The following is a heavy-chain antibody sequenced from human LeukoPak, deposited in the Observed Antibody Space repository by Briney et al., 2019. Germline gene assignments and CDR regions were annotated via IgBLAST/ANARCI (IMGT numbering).Heavy chain of an antibody. V-gene: IGHV1-18*01. CDR2: ISAYNGQT. J-gene: IGHJ4*02. CDR3: AGVAGFYWNSDSFDY. Sequence: SVKVSCKASGYTFTTSGISWVRQAPGQGLEWMGWISAYNGQTNYAQKVQGRVTMTIDTSTKTAYMELRSLGSDDTAVYYCAGVAGFYWNSDSFDYWGQGTQVTVSP. D-gene: IGHD1-7*01. CDR1: GYTFTTSG.